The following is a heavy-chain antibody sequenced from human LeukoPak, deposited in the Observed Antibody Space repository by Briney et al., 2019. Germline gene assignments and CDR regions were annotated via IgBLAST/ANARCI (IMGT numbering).Heavy chain of an antibody. CDR1: GFTFSSYS. CDR2: IRSKAYGGTT. CDR3: TRDDGSYYRTYYFDY. D-gene: IGHD1-26*01. Sequence: GGSLRLSCAASGFTFSSYSMNWVRQAPGKGLEWVGFIRSKAYGGTTEYAASVKGRFTISRDDSKSIAYLQMNSLKTEDTAVYYCTRDDGSYYRTYYFDYWGQGTLVTVSS. J-gene: IGHJ4*02. V-gene: IGHV3-49*04.